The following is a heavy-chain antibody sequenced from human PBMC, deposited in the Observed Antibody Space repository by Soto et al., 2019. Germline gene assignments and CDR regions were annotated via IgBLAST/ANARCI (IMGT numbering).Heavy chain of an antibody. CDR1: GYTFTSYA. D-gene: IGHD3-22*01. CDR2: INAGTGNP. J-gene: IGHJ5*02. CDR3: ARERSSVYFEWFDP. V-gene: IGHV1-3*05. Sequence: QVQLVQSGAGEKKPGASVKVSCRASGYTFTSYALNWVRQAPGLWLEGRGWINAGTGNPKYSLRFRERVTITRDTPASTAYMELSSMRAEDTAVYYCARERSSVYFEWFDPCGQGTLVTVSS.